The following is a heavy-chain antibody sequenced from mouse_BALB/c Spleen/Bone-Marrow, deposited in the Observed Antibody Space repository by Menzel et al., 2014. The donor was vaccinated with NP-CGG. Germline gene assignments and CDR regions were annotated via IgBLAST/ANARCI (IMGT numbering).Heavy chain of an antibody. V-gene: IGHV3-6*02. CDR3: ARQPYYFDY. CDR2: ISYDGNN. J-gene: IGHJ2*01. Sequence: ESGPGLVKPSQSLSLTCSVTGYSITSGYYWNWIRQFPGNKLEWVGFISYDGNNNYNPSLKNRISITRDTSKNQFFLKLNSVTAEDTATYYCARQPYYFDYWGQGTTLTVSS. CDR1: GYSITSGYY.